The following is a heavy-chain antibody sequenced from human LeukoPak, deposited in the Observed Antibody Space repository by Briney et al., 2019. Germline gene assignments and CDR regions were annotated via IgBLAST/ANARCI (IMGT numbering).Heavy chain of an antibody. CDR2: ISGSGVST. D-gene: IGHD3-22*01. J-gene: IGHJ4*02. V-gene: IGHV3-23*01. CDR3: AKMLDSRDAKFDW. CDR1: GFTFSSYA. Sequence: GGSLRLSCAASGFTFSSYAMSWVRQAPGKGLEWVSTISGSGVSTYYADSVKGRSTISRDNSKKTLYLQMNRLGVEDTAVYYCAKMLDSRDAKFDWWGQGTLVTVSS.